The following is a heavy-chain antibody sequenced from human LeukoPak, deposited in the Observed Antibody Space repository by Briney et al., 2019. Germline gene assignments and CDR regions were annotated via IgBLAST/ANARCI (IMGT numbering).Heavy chain of an antibody. V-gene: IGHV4-38-2*02. CDR3: AKLWGGQNWNDD. CDR2: IYHNGNT. D-gene: IGHD3-16*01. J-gene: IGHJ5*02. Sequence: SETLSLTCTVSTYSISSGCYWGWIRQPPGKGLEWIGNIYHNGNTYYNPSLKSRVTISVDTSKKQFSLKLRTATAADTAVYYCAKLWGGQNWNDDWGQGTLVTVSS. CDR1: TYSISSGCY.